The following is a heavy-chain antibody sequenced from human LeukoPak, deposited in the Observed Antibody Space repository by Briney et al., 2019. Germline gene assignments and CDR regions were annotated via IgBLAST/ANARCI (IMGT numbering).Heavy chain of an antibody. CDR1: GGSISSSSYY. V-gene: IGHV4-39*01. CDR2: IYYSGST. D-gene: IGHD4-17*01. CDR3: ARHYGDYRYYFDY. J-gene: IGHJ4*02. Sequence: SETLSLTCTVSGGSISSSSYYWGWIRQPPGKGLEWIGSIYYSGSTYYNPSLKSRVAISVDTSKNQFSLKLCSVTAADTAVYYCARHYGDYRYYFDYWGQGTLVTVSS.